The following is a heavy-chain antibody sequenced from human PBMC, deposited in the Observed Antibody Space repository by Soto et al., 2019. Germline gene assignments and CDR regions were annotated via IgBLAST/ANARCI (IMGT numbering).Heavy chain of an antibody. CDR3: ASNLVLYCSGGSCYRPSNY. CDR1: GGSISSSSYY. V-gene: IGHV4-39*01. J-gene: IGHJ4*02. CDR2: IYYSGST. Sequence: SETLSLTCTVSGGSISSSSYYWGWIRQPPGKGLEWIGSIYYSGSTYYNPSLKSRVTISVDTSKNQFSLKLSSVTAADTAVYYCASNLVLYCSGGSCYRPSNYWGQGTLVTVSS. D-gene: IGHD2-15*01.